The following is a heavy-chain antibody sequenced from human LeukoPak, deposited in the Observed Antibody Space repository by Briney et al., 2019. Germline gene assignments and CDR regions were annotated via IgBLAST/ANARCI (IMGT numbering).Heavy chain of an antibody. CDR1: GFTFNAFG. J-gene: IGHJ4*02. V-gene: IGHV3-48*01. D-gene: IGHD1-7*01. CDR3: ARGGNYPFDY. CDR2: IGTTSGAI. Sequence: PGGSLRLSCAASGFTFNAFGMNWVRQAPGKGLEWVSYIGTTSGAIYYADSVKGRFTISRDSAKNSLYLQMNSLRAEDTAVYYCARGGNYPFDYWGQGTLVTVSS.